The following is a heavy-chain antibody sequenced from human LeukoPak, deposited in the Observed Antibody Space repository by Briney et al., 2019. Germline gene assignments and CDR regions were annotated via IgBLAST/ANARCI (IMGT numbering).Heavy chain of an antibody. J-gene: IGHJ4*02. V-gene: IGHV4-59*08. CDR1: GVSISTYY. CDR2: IYYSGST. D-gene: IGHD1-7*01. Sequence: RPSETLSLTCTVSGVSISTYYWSWIRQPPGKGLEWIGYIYYSGSTNYNPSLKSRVTISVDTSKNQFSLKLSSVTAADTAVYYCARSITGTTLDYWGQGTLVTVSS. CDR3: ARSITGTTLDY.